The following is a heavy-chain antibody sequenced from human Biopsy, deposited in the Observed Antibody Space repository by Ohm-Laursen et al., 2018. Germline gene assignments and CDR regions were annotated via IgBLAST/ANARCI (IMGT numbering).Heavy chain of an antibody. CDR3: ARGGLNYWYFDL. Sequence: GASVKVSCKASGYTFAGYYLHWVRQAPGHGLEWMGWINPNSGGTNYAQKFQGRVTMTRDTSMSTAYMELNRLRSDDTAVYYCARGGLNYWYFDLWGRGTLVTVSS. V-gene: IGHV1-2*02. CDR2: INPNSGGT. J-gene: IGHJ2*01. D-gene: IGHD1-26*01. CDR1: GYTFAGYY.